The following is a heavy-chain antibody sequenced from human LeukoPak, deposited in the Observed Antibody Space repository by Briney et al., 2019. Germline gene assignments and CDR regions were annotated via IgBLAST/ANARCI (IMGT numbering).Heavy chain of an antibody. V-gene: IGHV4-59*01. Sequence: ASETLSLTCSVSGGSISSYYWTWIRQPPGKGLEWIGYVYYSGSTNYNPSLKSRVTISVDTSKNQLSLKLTSVTAADTAIYYCAREYSGFDYWGQGTLVTVSS. J-gene: IGHJ4*02. CDR3: AREYSGFDY. D-gene: IGHD5-12*01. CDR1: GGSISSYY. CDR2: VYYSGST.